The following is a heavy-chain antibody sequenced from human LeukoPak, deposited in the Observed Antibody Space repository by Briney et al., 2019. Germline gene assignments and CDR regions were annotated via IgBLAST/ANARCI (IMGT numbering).Heavy chain of an antibody. V-gene: IGHV3-23*01. CDR1: GFTFSSYA. D-gene: IGHD2-15*01. CDR3: AKRYCSGGSCYPNY. CDR2: ISGSGGST. J-gene: IGHJ4*02. Sequence: GGSLRLSCAASGFTFSSYAMSWVRQAPRKGLEWASAISGSGGSTYYVDSVKGRFAISRDNSKNTLYLQMNSLRAEDTAVYYCAKRYCSGGSCYPNYWGQGTLVTVSS.